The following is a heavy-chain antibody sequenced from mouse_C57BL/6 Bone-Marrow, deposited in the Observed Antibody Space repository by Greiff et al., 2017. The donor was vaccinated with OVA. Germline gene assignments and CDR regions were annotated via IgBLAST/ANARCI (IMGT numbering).Heavy chain of an antibody. CDR1: GFNIKDYY. D-gene: IGHD2-4*01. CDR3: ARGDSPYYDYGGWYIDV. J-gene: IGHJ1*01. Sequence: VQLKESGAELVKPGASVKLSCTASGFNIKDYYMHWVKQRTEQGLEWIGRIDPEDGETKYAPKFQGKATITADTSSNTAYLQLSSLTSEDTAVYYCARGDSPYYDYGGWYIDVGGAGTTVTVSS. V-gene: IGHV14-2*01. CDR2: IDPEDGET.